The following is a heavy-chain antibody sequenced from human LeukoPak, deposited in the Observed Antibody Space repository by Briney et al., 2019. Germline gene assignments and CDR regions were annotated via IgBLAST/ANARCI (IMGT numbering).Heavy chain of an antibody. CDR3: ARRSYYYGSGSYSGSDY. CDR1: GGSFSGYY. V-gene: IGHV4-34*01. D-gene: IGHD3-10*01. J-gene: IGHJ4*02. Sequence: PSETLSLTCAVYGGSFSGYYWSWIRQPPGKGLEWIGEINHSGSTNYNPSLKSRVTISVDTSKNQFSLKLSSVTAADTAVYYCARRSYYYGSGSYSGSDYWGQGTLVTVSS. CDR2: INHSGST.